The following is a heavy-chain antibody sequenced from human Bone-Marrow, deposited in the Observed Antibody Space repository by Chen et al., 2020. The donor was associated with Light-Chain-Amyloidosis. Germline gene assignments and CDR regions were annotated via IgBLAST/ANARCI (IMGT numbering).Heavy chain of an antibody. D-gene: IGHD3-10*01. V-gene: IGHV4-34*01. CDR3: ARSRPFYGSGSYYTLRWFDP. CDR1: GGSFSGYY. Sequence: QVQLQQWGAGLLKPSETLSLTCAVYGGSFSGYYWSWIRQPPGKGLEWIGEINHSGSTNYNPSLKSRVTISVDTSKNQFSLKLSSVTAADTAVYYCARSRPFYGSGSYYTLRWFDPWGQGTLVTVSS. CDR2: INHSGST. J-gene: IGHJ5*02.